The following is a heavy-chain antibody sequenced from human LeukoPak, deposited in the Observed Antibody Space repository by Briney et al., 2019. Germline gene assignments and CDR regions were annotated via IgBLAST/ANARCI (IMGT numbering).Heavy chain of an antibody. CDR2: ISYDGSNK. D-gene: IGHD4-17*01. CDR3: AKDIRDYGDYVGFDY. V-gene: IGHV3-30*18. CDR1: GFTFSSYG. J-gene: IGHJ4*02. Sequence: PGGSLRLSCAASGFTFSSYGMHWVRQAPGKGLEWVAVISYDGSNKYYADSVKGRFTISRDNAKNSLYLQMNSLRAEDTALYYCAKDIRDYGDYVGFDYWGQGTLVTVSS.